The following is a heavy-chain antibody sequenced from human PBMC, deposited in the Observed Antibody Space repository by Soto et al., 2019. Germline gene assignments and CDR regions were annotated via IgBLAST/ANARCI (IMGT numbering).Heavy chain of an antibody. CDR2: INHSGST. CDR3: ARGARMLRRGYYYMDV. V-gene: IGHV4-34*01. CDR1: GGSFSGYY. Sequence: SETLSLTCAVYGGSFSGYYWSWIRQPPGKGLEWIGEINHSGSTNYNPSLKSRVTISVDTSKNQFSLKLSSVTAADTALYYCARGARMLRRGYYYMDVWGKGTTVTVSS. J-gene: IGHJ6*03. D-gene: IGHD3-3*01.